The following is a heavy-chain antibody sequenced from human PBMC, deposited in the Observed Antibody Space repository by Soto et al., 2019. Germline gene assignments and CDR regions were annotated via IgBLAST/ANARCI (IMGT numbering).Heavy chain of an antibody. CDR2: SSAYNGNT. J-gene: IGHJ6*02. Sequence: QVQLVQSGAEVKKPGASVKVSCKASGYTFTSYGISWVRQAPGQGLEWMGWSSAYNGNTNYAQKLQARVTMTTDTSTSTAYMELRSLRSDDPGVYYCARHYYDSSGYYEDYYYYYCMDVWGQGTTVTV. D-gene: IGHD3-22*01. V-gene: IGHV1-18*01. CDR1: GYTFTSYG. CDR3: ARHYYDSSGYYEDYYYYYCMDV.